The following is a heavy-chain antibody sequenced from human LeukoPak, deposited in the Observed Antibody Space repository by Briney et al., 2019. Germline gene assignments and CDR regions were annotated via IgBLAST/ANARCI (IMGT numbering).Heavy chain of an antibody. CDR2: IYYSGSA. J-gene: IGHJ4*02. V-gene: IGHV4-31*03. D-gene: IGHD3-10*01. Sequence: SETLSLACTVSGGSISSGGYYWSWIRQHPGKGLEWIGYIYYSGSAYYNPSLKSRVTISVDTSENQFSLKLSSVTAADTAVYYCARVNYGSATKEDYWGQGTLVTVSS. CDR3: ARVNYGSATKEDY. CDR1: GGSISSGGYY.